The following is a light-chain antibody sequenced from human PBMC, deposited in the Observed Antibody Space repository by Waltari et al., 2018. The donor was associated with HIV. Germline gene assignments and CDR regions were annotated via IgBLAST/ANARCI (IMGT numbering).Light chain of an antibody. CDR3: CSYAGTSPYV. V-gene: IGLV2-23*01. Sequence: QSALTQPASVSGSPGQSITISCTGTSSDVGSYNLVSWYQHNPGKAPKLMIYEGSKRPSGVSNRFSGSKSGNTASLTISGLQAEDEADYYCCSYAGTSPYVFGTGTKVTVL. CDR2: EGS. CDR1: SSDVGSYNL. J-gene: IGLJ1*01.